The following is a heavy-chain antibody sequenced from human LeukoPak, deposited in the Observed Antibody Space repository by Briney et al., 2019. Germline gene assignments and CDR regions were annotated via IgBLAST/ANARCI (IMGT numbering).Heavy chain of an antibody. CDR1: GFTFSSYS. CDR3: ARDSRAIFGVVIASTPLDS. J-gene: IGHJ4*02. D-gene: IGHD3-3*01. Sequence: GGSLRLSCAASGFTFSSYSMNWVRQAPGKGLEWVSSISSSSSNIYYAASEKGRFTISRDNAKNSLYLQMNSLRAEDTAVYYCARDSRAIFGVVIASTPLDSWGQGTLVTVST. CDR2: ISSSSSNI. V-gene: IGHV3-21*01.